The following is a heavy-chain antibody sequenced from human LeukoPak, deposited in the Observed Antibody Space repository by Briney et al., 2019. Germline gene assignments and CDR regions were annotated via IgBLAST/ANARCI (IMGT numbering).Heavy chain of an antibody. Sequence: GGSLRLSCAASGFIFSNYWMSWVRQAPGKGLEWVANIKQDGSEKYYVDSVKGRFTISRDNAKNSLYLQMGSLRAEDTAVYYCASGYRTFDYWGQGTLVTVSS. J-gene: IGHJ4*02. CDR2: IKQDGSEK. D-gene: IGHD5-24*01. CDR1: GFIFSNYW. CDR3: ASGYRTFDY. V-gene: IGHV3-7*03.